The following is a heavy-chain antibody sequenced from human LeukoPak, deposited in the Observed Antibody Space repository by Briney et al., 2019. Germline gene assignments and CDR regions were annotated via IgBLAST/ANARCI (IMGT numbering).Heavy chain of an antibody. Sequence: GGSLRLSCAASGFTFSTYAMHWVRQAPGEGLEWVAVISFDGSNKFYADSVKGRFTISRDNSKNTLYLQMNSLRGEDTAVYYCALQRPLKGVWGQGTTVTVSS. J-gene: IGHJ6*02. CDR2: ISFDGSNK. CDR3: ALQRPLKGV. V-gene: IGHV3-30-3*01. D-gene: IGHD1-1*01. CDR1: GFTFSTYA.